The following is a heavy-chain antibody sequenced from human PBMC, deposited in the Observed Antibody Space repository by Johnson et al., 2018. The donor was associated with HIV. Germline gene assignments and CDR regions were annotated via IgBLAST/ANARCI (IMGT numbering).Heavy chain of an antibody. J-gene: IGHJ3*02. CDR3: TTRTWSDAFDI. Sequence: VQLVESGGGLVKPGGSLRLSCAASGFTFSNAWMSWVRQAPGKGLEWVGRLKSKTDGGTTDYAAPVKGRFTISRDDSKNTLYLQMNSLKTEDTAVYFCTTRTWSDAFDIWGRGTMVTVSS. V-gene: IGHV3-15*01. D-gene: IGHD1-1*01. CDR2: LKSKTDGGTT. CDR1: GFTFSNAW.